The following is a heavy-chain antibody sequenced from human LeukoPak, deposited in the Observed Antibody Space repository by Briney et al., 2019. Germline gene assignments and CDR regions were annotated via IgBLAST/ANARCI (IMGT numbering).Heavy chain of an antibody. Sequence: ASVKVSCQASGYTFTVYYLHWVRQAPGQGLEWMGRINPNTGGTNYAQKFQGRVTMTRDTSISTAYMELSSLRSEDTAVYYCASLNTDYYYGMDVWGQGTTVTVSS. V-gene: IGHV1-2*06. CDR1: GYTFTVYY. CDR2: INPNTGGT. CDR3: ASLNTDYYYGMDV. J-gene: IGHJ6*02. D-gene: IGHD2-2*02.